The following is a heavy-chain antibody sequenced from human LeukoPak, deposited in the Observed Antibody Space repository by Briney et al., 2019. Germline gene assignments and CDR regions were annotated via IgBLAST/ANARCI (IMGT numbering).Heavy chain of an antibody. Sequence: PSETLSLTCTVSGGSISSSSYYWGWIRQPPGKGLEWIGSIYYSGSTNYNPSLKSRVTISVDTSKNQFSLKLSSVTAADTAVYYCARDLSGYDYADYWGQGTLVTVSS. CDR3: ARDLSGYDYADY. V-gene: IGHV4-39*07. CDR1: GGSISSSSYY. D-gene: IGHD5-12*01. CDR2: IYYSGST. J-gene: IGHJ4*02.